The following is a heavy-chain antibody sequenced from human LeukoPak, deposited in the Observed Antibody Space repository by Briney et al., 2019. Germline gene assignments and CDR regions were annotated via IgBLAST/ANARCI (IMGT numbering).Heavy chain of an antibody. CDR2: INHSGST. CDR3: ARARGYSYGSRRYYYYYMDV. D-gene: IGHD5-18*01. V-gene: IGHV4-34*01. Sequence: PSETLSLTCAVYGGSFSGYYWSWIRQPPGKGLEWIGEINHSGSTNYNPSLKSRVTISVDTSKNQFSLKLSSVTAADTAVYYCARARGYSYGSRRYYYYYMDVWGKGTTVTVSS. CDR1: GGSFSGYY. J-gene: IGHJ6*03.